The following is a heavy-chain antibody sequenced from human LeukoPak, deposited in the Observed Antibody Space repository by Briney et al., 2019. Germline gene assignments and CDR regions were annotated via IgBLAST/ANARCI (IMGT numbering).Heavy chain of an antibody. Sequence: GGSLRLSCAASGFTFSSYARHWVRQAPGKGLEWVAVISYDGSNKYYADSVKGRFTISRDNSKNTLYLQMNSLRAEDTAVYYCARVGGQLLHFDYWGQGTLVTVSS. V-gene: IGHV3-30-3*01. D-gene: IGHD4-11*01. CDR2: ISYDGSNK. CDR1: GFTFSSYA. J-gene: IGHJ4*02. CDR3: ARVGGQLLHFDY.